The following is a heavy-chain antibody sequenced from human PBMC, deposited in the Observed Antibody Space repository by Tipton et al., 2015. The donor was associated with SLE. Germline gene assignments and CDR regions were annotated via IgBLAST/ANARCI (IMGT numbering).Heavy chain of an antibody. CDR2: ISDTGGSA. D-gene: IGHD6-19*01. J-gene: IGHJ4*02. CDR1: GFTVSSYA. CDR3: ALLRYRSGSYPY. V-gene: IGHV3-23*01. Sequence: SLRLSCVASGFTVSSYAVRWVRQAPGKGLEWVSYISDTGGSAYYADSVKGRFTISRDNSKSTLYLQMNSLRAEDTAVYYCALLRYRSGSYPYWGQGTLVTVSS.